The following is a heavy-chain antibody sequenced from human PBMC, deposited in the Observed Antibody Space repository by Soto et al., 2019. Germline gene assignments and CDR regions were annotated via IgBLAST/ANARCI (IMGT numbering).Heavy chain of an antibody. V-gene: IGHV5-51*01. CDR2: IYPGDSDT. CDR1: GYSFTSYW. J-gene: IGHJ5*02. CDR3: ARGPQTGQTGYGLKQFIWFDP. Sequence: GESLKISCKGSGYSFTSYWIGWVRQMPGKGLEWMGIIYPGDSDTRYGPSFPGPVTISADNSITPAYLPSSSPTAPDTPLHYCARGPQTGQTGYGLKQFIWFDPWGQGTLVSVSS. D-gene: IGHD3-9*01.